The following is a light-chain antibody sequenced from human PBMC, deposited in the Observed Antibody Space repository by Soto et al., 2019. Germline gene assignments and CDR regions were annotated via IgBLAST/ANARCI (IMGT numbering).Light chain of an antibody. V-gene: IGLV2-14*03. CDR3: SSYRRDSTYV. Sequence: QPVLTQPASVSGSPGQSITVSCTGTSSDVGGYNYVSWYQQHPGKAPRLMIYDVTNRPSGVSDRFSGSKSGNTASLTISGLQAEDEADYYCSSYRRDSTYVFGTGTKVTVL. CDR2: DVT. J-gene: IGLJ1*01. CDR1: SSDVGGYNY.